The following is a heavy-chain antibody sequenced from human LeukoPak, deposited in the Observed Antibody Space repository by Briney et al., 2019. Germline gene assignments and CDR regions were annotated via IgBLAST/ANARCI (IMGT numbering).Heavy chain of an antibody. V-gene: IGHV4-59*01. CDR1: GGSIGGYY. D-gene: IGHD1-26*01. Sequence: SETLSLTCTVSGGSIGGYYWSWIRQPPGKGLEWIGYIYYSGSTNYNPSPKSRVTISVDTSKNQFSLNLSSVTAADTDLYYCARDRPSGSYYMDVWGKGTTVTVSS. CDR2: IYYSGST. J-gene: IGHJ6*03. CDR3: ARDRPSGSYYMDV.